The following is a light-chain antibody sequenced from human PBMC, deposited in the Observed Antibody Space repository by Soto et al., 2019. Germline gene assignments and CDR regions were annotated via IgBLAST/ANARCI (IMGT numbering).Light chain of an antibody. J-gene: IGKJ1*01. V-gene: IGKV1-5*01. Sequence: DVQMTQSPSTLSASVGGRVTITCRASQSIINWLAWYQQKPGKAPTLLIYAASTLQSGVPSRFSGSGSGTEFTLTISSLQPEDFATYYCQQLNSYPPFGQGTKVDIK. CDR2: AAS. CDR1: QSIINW. CDR3: QQLNSYPP.